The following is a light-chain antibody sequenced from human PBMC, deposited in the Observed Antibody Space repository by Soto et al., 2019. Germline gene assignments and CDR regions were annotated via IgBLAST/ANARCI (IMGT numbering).Light chain of an antibody. Sequence: EIVLTQSPGTLSLSPAERATLSCRASQSVTSSYLAWYQQKPGQAPRLLIYGASSRATGIPDRXSGSXSGXXXXXXXXXXXPEDFAVYYCQQFXGSPRYTFGQGTKLEXX. CDR2: GAS. J-gene: IGKJ2*01. CDR1: QSVTSSY. CDR3: QQFXGSPRYT. V-gene: IGKV3-20*01.